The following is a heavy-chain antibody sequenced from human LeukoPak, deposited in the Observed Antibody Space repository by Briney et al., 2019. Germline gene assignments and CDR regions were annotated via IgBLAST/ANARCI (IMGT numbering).Heavy chain of an antibody. D-gene: IGHD5-18*01. V-gene: IGHV4-39*07. CDR2: IYYSGST. J-gene: IGHJ4*02. CDR1: GASVSNNNYY. Sequence: SETLSLTCTVSGASVSNNNYYWGWIRQSPGKGLEWIASIYYSGSTYYNPSLKSRVTISVDTSKNQFSLKLSSVTAADTAVYYCARDYQGGYGDKTVDYWGQGTLVAVSS. CDR3: ARDYQGGYGDKTVDY.